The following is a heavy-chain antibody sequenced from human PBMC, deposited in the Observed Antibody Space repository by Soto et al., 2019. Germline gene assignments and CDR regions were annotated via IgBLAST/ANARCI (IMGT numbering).Heavy chain of an antibody. CDR1: GGSISSYY. V-gene: IGHV4-59*01. CDR3: ARAGRGVVITDYYGMDV. Sequence: SETLSLTCTVSGGSISSYYWSWIRQPPGKGLEWIGYIYYSGSTNYNPSLKSRVTISVDTSKNQFSLKLSSVTAADTAVYYCARAGRGVVITDYYGMDVWGQGTTVTVSS. CDR2: IYYSGST. J-gene: IGHJ6*02. D-gene: IGHD3-3*01.